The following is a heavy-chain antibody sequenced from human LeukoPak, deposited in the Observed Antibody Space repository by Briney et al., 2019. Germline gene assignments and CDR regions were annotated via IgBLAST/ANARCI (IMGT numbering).Heavy chain of an antibody. CDR2: ISSSRSYI. V-gene: IGHV3-21*01. J-gene: IGHJ6*02. Sequence: GSLRLSCAASGFTFSSYSMNWVRQAPGKGLEWVSSISSSRSYIYYADSVKGRFTISRDNAKNSLYLQMNSLRAEDTAVYYCARLDRYCSGGSCPTTNHHMDVWGQGTTVTVSS. D-gene: IGHD2-15*01. CDR1: GFTFSSYS. CDR3: ARLDRYCSGGSCPTTNHHMDV.